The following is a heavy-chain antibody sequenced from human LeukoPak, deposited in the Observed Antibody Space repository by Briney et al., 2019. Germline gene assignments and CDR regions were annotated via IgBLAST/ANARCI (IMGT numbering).Heavy chain of an antibody. J-gene: IGHJ3*02. Sequence: GESLKISCKGSGYSFTSYWIGWVRQMPGKGLEWMGIIYPGDSDTRYSPSFQSQVTISADKSISTAYLQWSSLKASDTAMYYCARPSRGLRYFDWLWGDAFDIWGQGTMVTVSS. D-gene: IGHD3-9*01. CDR1: GYSFTSYW. CDR3: ARPSRGLRYFDWLWGDAFDI. CDR2: IYPGDSDT. V-gene: IGHV5-51*01.